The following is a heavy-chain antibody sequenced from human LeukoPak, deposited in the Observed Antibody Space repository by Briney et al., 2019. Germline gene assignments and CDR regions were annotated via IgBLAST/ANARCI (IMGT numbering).Heavy chain of an antibody. CDR2: IIPIFGIA. J-gene: IGHJ4*02. D-gene: IGHD3-22*01. V-gene: IGHV1-69*04. CDR1: GGTFSSYA. Sequence: ASVKVSCKASGGTFSSYAISWVRQAPGQGLEWMGRIIPIFGIANYAQKFQGSVTITADKSTSTAYMELSSLRSEDTAVYYCARVKSHGVEVYYYDSSGYYLEITPVFDYWGQGTLVTVSS. CDR3: ARVKSHGVEVYYYDSSGYYLEITPVFDY.